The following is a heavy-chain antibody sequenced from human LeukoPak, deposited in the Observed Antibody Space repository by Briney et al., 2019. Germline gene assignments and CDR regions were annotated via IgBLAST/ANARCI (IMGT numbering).Heavy chain of an antibody. Sequence: PGGSLRLSCAASGFTFSSYGMHWVRQAPGKGLEWVAVISYDGSNKYYADSVKGRFTISRDNSKNTLYLQMNSLRADDTAVYYCARDGRNYYDRSGYCSALAYWGQGTLVTVSS. CDR3: ARDGRNYYDRSGYCSALAY. D-gene: IGHD3-22*01. V-gene: IGHV3-30*03. J-gene: IGHJ4*02. CDR2: ISYDGSNK. CDR1: GFTFSSYG.